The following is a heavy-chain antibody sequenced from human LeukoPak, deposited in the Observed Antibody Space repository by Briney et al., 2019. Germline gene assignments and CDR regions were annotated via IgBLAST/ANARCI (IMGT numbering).Heavy chain of an antibody. V-gene: IGHV3-23*01. Sequence: PGGSLRLSCAASGFTFSSYAMSWVRQAPGKGLEWVSAISGSGGGTYYADSVKGRFTISRDNSKNTLYLQMNSLRAEDTALHYCAKGLNYGDYDNWGQGTLVTVSS. D-gene: IGHD4-17*01. CDR1: GFTFSSYA. CDR2: ISGSGGGT. J-gene: IGHJ4*02. CDR3: AKGLNYGDYDN.